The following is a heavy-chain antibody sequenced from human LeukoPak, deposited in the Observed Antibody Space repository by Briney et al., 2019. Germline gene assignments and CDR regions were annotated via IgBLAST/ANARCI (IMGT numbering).Heavy chain of an antibody. V-gene: IGHV3-11*01. CDR1: GFTFSDYY. CDR3: ARDPGVVIPLWYFDY. D-gene: IGHD3-3*01. J-gene: IGHJ4*02. CDR2: ISSSGSTI. Sequence: GGSLRLSCAASGFTFSDYYMSWIRQAPGKGLEWVSYISSSGSTIYYADSVKGRFTISRDNAKNSLYLQMNSLRAEDTAVYYCARDPGVVIPLWYFDYWGQGTLVTVSS.